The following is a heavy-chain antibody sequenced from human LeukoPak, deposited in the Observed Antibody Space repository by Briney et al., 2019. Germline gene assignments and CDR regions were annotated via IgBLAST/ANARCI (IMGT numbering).Heavy chain of an antibody. CDR3: ARVRGKGAFDV. J-gene: IGHJ3*01. Sequence: PSQTLSLTCTVSGGSISSGGYYWSWIRQPPGKGLEWIGYIYHSGSTYYNPSLKSRVTISVDRSKNQFSLKLSSVTAADTAVYYCARVRGKGAFDVWGQGTMVTVSS. CDR2: IYHSGST. D-gene: IGHD1-1*01. CDR1: GGSISSGGYY. V-gene: IGHV4-30-2*01.